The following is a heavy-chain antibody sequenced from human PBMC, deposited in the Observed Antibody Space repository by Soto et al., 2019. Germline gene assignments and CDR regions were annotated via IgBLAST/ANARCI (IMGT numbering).Heavy chain of an antibody. J-gene: IGHJ4*02. Sequence: GGSLRLSCAASGFTFSSYAMHWVRQAPGKGLEWVAVISYDGSNKYYADSVKGRFTISRDNSKNTLYLQMNSLRAEDTAVYYCARGTYYYDSSGYKQPFDYWGQGTLVNVSS. CDR1: GFTFSSYA. V-gene: IGHV3-30-3*01. CDR3: ARGTYYYDSSGYKQPFDY. D-gene: IGHD3-22*01. CDR2: ISYDGSNK.